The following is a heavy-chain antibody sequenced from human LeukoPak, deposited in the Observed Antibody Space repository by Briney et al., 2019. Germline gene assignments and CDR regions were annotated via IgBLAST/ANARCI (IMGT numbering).Heavy chain of an antibody. D-gene: IGHD3-22*01. V-gene: IGHV4-59*01. Sequence: SETLSLTCTVSGGSISSYYWSWIRQPPGKGLEWIGYIYYSGSTNYNPSLKSRVTISVDTSKNQFSLKLSSVTAADTAVYYCARSAYYYDSSVDAFDIWGQGIMVTVSS. CDR3: ARSAYYYDSSVDAFDI. J-gene: IGHJ3*02. CDR1: GGSISSYY. CDR2: IYYSGST.